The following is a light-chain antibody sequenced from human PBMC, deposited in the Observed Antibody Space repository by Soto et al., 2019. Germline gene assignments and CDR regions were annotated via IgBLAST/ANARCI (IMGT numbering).Light chain of an antibody. V-gene: IGLV1-40*01. J-gene: IGLJ2*01. CDR1: NSNIGAGYD. CDR2: GNS. Sequence: QSVLTQPPSVSGAPGQSVTISCTGSNSNIGAGYDVHWYQQPPGKAPKLLIHGNSYRPSGVPDRFSGSKSGTSASLAITGLQADDEAYYYCQSYDSSLGDRIFGGGTKLTVL. CDR3: QSYDSSLGDRI.